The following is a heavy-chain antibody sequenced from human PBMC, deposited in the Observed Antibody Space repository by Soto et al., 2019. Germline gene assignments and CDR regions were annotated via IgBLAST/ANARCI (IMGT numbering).Heavy chain of an antibody. CDR2: ISIRGGDE. D-gene: IGHD6-6*01. V-gene: IGHV3-30*03. J-gene: IGHJ4*02. CDR1: GFTFSSYA. Sequence: QVQLVESGGGVVHPGKSLRLSCAASGFTFSSYAMHWARQAPGKGLEWVTVISIRGGDEYYAESVRGRFTISRDDSKNTLYLQMDSLRVEDTAVYYCARGTIVARQHLDYWVQGTLVTVSS. CDR3: ARGTIVARQHLDY.